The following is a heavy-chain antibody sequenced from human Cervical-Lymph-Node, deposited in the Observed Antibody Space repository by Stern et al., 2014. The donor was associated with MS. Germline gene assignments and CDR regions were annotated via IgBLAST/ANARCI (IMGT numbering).Heavy chain of an antibody. CDR2: ISGGGGST. V-gene: IGHV3-23*04. D-gene: IGHD4-17*01. CDR1: GFTFSSYA. CDR3: AKGLRQGRAFNGGPLTA. J-gene: IGHJ5*02. Sequence: EVQLVESGGGLVQPGGSLRLSCAASGFTFSSYAMSWVRQAPGKGLEWVSAISGGGGSTTYENPVKGRSTFSRDNSKNTLHLQMNSLRAEDTAVYYCAKGLRQGRAFNGGPLTAWGQGTLVTVSS.